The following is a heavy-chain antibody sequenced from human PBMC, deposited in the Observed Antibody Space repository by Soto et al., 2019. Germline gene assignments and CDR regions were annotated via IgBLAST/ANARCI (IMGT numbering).Heavy chain of an antibody. CDR3: AITAYDFWSGYSPARAAPFDY. CDR1: GYSISSGYY. D-gene: IGHD3-3*01. V-gene: IGHV4-38-2*01. CDR2: IYHSGST. Sequence: SETLSLTCAVSGYSISSGYYWGWIRQPPGKGLEWIGSIYHSGSTYYNPSLKSRVTISVDTSKNQFSLKLSSVTAADTAVYYCAITAYDFWSGYSPARAAPFDYWGQGTQVTVSS. J-gene: IGHJ4*02.